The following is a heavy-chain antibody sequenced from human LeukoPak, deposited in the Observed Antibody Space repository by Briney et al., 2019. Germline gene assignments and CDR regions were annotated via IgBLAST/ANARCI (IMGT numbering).Heavy chain of an antibody. CDR3: AKDLDIYSGSYYGTFDY. Sequence: PGGSLRLSCAASGFTFSSYAMHWVRQAPGKGLEYVSAISSNGGSTYYANSVKGRFTISRDNSKNTLYLQMGSLRAEDTAVYYCAKDLDIYSGSYYGTFDYWGQGTLVTVSS. D-gene: IGHD1-26*01. CDR2: ISSNGGST. CDR1: GFTFSSYA. J-gene: IGHJ4*02. V-gene: IGHV3-64*01.